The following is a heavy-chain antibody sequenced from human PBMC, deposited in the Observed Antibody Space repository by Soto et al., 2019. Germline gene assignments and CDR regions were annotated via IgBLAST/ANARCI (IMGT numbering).Heavy chain of an antibody. V-gene: IGHV4-59*08. CDR2: ISYSGST. D-gene: IGHD4-4*01. J-gene: IGHJ4*02. CDR1: GGSISGYS. Sequence: SETLSLPCTVSGGSISGYSWNWILQPPGKGLEWIGYISYSGSTNYNPSLKSRVTISLDTSKKQFSLQLSSVTPADTAVYYCARHLAPVNLYRLDYWGQGTLVTVSS. CDR3: ARHLAPVNLYRLDY.